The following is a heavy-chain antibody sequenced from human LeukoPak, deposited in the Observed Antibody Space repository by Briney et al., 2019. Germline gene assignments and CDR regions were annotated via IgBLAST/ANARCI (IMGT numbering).Heavy chain of an antibody. V-gene: IGHV5-51*01. Sequence: GESLKISCKGSGYSFTSYWIGWVRQVPGKGLEWMGIIYPGDSDTRYSPSFQGQVTISADKSISTAYLQWSSLKASDTAMYYCARGPLLRFLEWLLSFDYWGQGTLVTVSS. CDR3: ARGPLLRFLEWLLSFDY. CDR1: GYSFTSYW. CDR2: IYPGDSDT. J-gene: IGHJ4*02. D-gene: IGHD3-3*01.